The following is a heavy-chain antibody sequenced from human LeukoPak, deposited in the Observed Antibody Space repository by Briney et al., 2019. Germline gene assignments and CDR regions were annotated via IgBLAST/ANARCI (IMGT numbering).Heavy chain of an antibody. V-gene: IGHV3-43*02. CDR1: GFTFSNYW. CDR2: ISGDGSST. Sequence: GGSLRLSCAASGFTFSNYWMHWVRQVPGKGLEWVSLISGDGSSTYYADSVKGRFTISRDNSKNSLYLQMNSLRTEDTALYYCAKDAYSSGWYYFDSWGQGTLVTVSS. J-gene: IGHJ4*02. CDR3: AKDAYSSGWYYFDS. D-gene: IGHD6-19*01.